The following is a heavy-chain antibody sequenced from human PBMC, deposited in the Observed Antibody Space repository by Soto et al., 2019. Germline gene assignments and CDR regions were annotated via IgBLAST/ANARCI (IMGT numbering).Heavy chain of an antibody. Sequence: PGGSLRLSCAASGFSFSSYRMNWVRQAPGKGPEWLSYISSSSRTIYYADSVKGRFTISRDNAQNSLSLQMNSLRDEDTAIYYCARDWGYFSGGTCHYGMDVWGQGTTVTVSS. CDR1: GFSFSSYR. J-gene: IGHJ6*02. D-gene: IGHD2-15*01. CDR3: ARDWGYFSGGTCHYGMDV. V-gene: IGHV3-48*02. CDR2: ISSSSRTI.